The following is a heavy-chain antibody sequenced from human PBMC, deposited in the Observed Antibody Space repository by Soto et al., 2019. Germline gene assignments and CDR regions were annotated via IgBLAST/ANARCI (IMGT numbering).Heavy chain of an antibody. CDR1: GGSISNYY. J-gene: IGHJ4*02. D-gene: IGHD2-8*01. V-gene: IGHV4-59*01. CDR2: IYYSGST. Sequence: QVQLQESGPGLVKPSETLSLTCTVSGGSISNYYWSWIRQPPGKGLEWIGYIYYSGSTNYNPALKSRVPISVDASKNQFYLKLSSVTAADTAVYYCARRYAGNFDYWGQGTLVTVSS. CDR3: ARRYAGNFDY.